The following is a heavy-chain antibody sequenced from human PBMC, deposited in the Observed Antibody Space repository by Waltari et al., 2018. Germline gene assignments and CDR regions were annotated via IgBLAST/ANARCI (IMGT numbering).Heavy chain of an antibody. Sequence: QLQLQESGPGLVKPSETLSLTCTVSGGSISSSSYYWGWIRQPPGKGLEWIGSIEYSGSTYYNPSLKSRVTISVDTSKNQFSLKLSAVTAADTAVYYCARDNAQFDYWGQGTLVTVSS. CDR3: ARDNAQFDY. CDR1: GGSISSSSYY. J-gene: IGHJ4*02. V-gene: IGHV4-39*07. CDR2: IEYSGST.